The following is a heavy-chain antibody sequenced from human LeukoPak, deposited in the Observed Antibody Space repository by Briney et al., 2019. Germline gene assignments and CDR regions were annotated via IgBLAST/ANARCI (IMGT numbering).Heavy chain of an antibody. CDR1: GFTFTDSA. D-gene: IGHD3-3*01. J-gene: IGHJ5*02. Sequence: GGSLRLSCAASGFTFTDSAVSWVRHSPGEGQKWVSSISDTGGRTYYADSVKGRFTITRDNSRNTVTLQMNSLGAGDTARYFCAKGGQDFDFWRFDLWGQGILVIVSS. V-gene: IGHV3-23*01. CDR3: AKGGQDFDFWRFDL. CDR2: ISDTGGRT.